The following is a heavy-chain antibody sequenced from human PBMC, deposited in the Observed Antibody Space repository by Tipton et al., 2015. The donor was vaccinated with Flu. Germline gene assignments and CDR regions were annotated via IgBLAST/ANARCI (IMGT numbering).Heavy chain of an antibody. CDR3: ARGEVGATPADY. D-gene: IGHD1-26*01. J-gene: IGHJ4*02. CDR1: GDSISGDYY. Sequence: TLSLTCTISGDSISGDYYWGWIRQPPGKGLEWIGSIYHSGSTYYNPSLKSRVTISVDTSKNQFSLKLSSVTAADTAVYYCARGEVGATPADYWGQGTLVTVSS. CDR2: IYHSGST. V-gene: IGHV4-38-2*02.